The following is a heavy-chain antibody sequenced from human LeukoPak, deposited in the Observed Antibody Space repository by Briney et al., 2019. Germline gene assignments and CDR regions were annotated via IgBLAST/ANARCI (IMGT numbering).Heavy chain of an antibody. V-gene: IGHV1-69*05. D-gene: IGHD5-18*01. J-gene: IGHJ4*02. CDR2: IIPIFGTA. CDR3: ARVDGKYSYYPDY. CDR1: GGTFSSYA. Sequence: GASVKVSCKASGGTFSSYAISWVRQAPGQGLEWMGGIIPIFGTANYAQKLQGRVTMTTDTSTSTAYMELRSLRSDDTAVYYCARVDGKYSYYPDYWGQGTLVTVSS.